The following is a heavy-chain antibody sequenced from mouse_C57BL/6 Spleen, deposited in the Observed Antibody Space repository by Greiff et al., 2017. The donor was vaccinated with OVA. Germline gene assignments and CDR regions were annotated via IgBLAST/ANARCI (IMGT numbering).Heavy chain of an antibody. CDR1: GFTFSDYY. CDR3: ARRGGGYYFDY. Sequence: EVNLMESEGGLVQPGSSMKLSCTASGFTFSDYYMAWVRQVPEKGLEWVANINYDGSSTYYLDSLKSRFIISRDNAKNILYLQMSSLKSEDTATYYCARRGGGYYFDYWGQGTTLTVSS. J-gene: IGHJ2*01. CDR2: INYDGSST. V-gene: IGHV5-16*02.